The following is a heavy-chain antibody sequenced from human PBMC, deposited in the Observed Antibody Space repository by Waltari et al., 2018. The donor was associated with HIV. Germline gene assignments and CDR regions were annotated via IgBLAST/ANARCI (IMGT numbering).Heavy chain of an antibody. CDR2: ISSSSSYI. D-gene: IGHD1-26*01. Sequence: EVQLVESGGGLVKPGGSLRLSCAASGFTFSSYSMNWVRQAPGKGLEWVSSISSSSSYIYYADSVKGRFTISRDNAKNSLYLQMNSLRAEDTAVYYCARDLLFGSPVLLFDYWGQGTLVTVSS. CDR1: GFTFSSYS. V-gene: IGHV3-21*01. J-gene: IGHJ4*02. CDR3: ARDLLFGSPVLLFDY.